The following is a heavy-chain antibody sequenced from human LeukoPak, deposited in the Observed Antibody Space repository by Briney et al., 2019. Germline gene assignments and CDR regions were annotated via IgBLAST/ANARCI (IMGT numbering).Heavy chain of an antibody. D-gene: IGHD1-26*01. J-gene: IGHJ4*02. CDR2: ISGSGGST. Sequence: GGSLRLSCAASGFTFSSYSMNWVRQAPGKGLEWVSAISGSGGSTYYADSVKGRFTISRDNSKNTLYLQMNSLRAEDTAVYYCAKGSDRRIVGVVDYWGQGTLVTVSS. CDR1: GFTFSSYS. V-gene: IGHV3-23*01. CDR3: AKGSDRRIVGVVDY.